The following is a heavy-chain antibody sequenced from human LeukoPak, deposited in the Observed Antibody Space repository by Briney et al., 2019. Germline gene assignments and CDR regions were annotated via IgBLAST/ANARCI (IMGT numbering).Heavy chain of an antibody. CDR1: GYTFTSYY. CDR3: ARALREGQQLVARPSAYYYYMDV. CDR2: INPSGGST. V-gene: IGHV1-46*01. Sequence: ASVKVSCKASGYTFTSYYIHWVRQAPGEGLEWMGIINPSGGSTSYAQKFQGRVTMTRDMSTSTVYMELSSLRSEDTAVYYCARALREGQQLVARPSAYYYYMDVWGKGTTVTVSS. D-gene: IGHD6-13*01. J-gene: IGHJ6*03.